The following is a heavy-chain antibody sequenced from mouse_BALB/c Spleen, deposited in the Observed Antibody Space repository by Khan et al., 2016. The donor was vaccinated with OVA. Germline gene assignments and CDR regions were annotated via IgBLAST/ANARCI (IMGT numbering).Heavy chain of an antibody. Sequence: VQLQQSGAELVKPAASLKLSCTASGYNIKDIYIHWVKQRPEKGLERIRRTDPANGNTKYDPKFQGKATITADTSSNTAYLQLRSLTSEDTAVYYGRISTINAWGQGTTLTVSS. CDR3: RISTINA. CDR1: GYNIKDIY. CDR2: TDPANGNT. V-gene: IGHV14-3*02. J-gene: IGHJ2*01.